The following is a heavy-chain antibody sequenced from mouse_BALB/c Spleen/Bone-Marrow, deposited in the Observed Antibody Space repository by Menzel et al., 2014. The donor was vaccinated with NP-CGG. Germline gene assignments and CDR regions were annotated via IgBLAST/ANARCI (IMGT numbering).Heavy chain of an antibody. J-gene: IGHJ3*01. CDR1: GFNIKDTY. D-gene: IGHD2-1*01. V-gene: IGHV14-3*02. Sequence: EVQVVESGAELVKPGASVKLSCTASGFNIKDTYMHWVKQRPEQGLEWIGRIDPANGNTKYDPKFQGKATITADTSSNTAYLQLSSLTSEDTAVYYCARNGNYGAWFAYWGQGTLVTVSA. CDR3: ARNGNYGAWFAY. CDR2: IDPANGNT.